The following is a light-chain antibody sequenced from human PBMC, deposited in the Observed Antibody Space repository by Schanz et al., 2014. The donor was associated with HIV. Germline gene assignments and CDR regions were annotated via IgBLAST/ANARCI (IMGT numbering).Light chain of an antibody. J-gene: IGKJ1*01. CDR3: QQYGSSPWT. V-gene: IGKV3-20*01. CDR1: QSVSSNY. Sequence: EIVLTQSPDTLSLSRGERATLSCRASQSVSSNYLAWYQQKPGQAPRLLIYGASSRATGIPDRFSGSGSGTDFTLTISRLEPEDFAVYYCQQYGSSPWTFGQGTKVEIE. CDR2: GAS.